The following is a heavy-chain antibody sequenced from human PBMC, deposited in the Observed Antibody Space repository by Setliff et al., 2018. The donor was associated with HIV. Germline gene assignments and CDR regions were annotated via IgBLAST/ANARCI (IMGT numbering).Heavy chain of an antibody. CDR1: GFSITTGYS. V-gene: IGHV4-38-2*01. J-gene: IGHJ1*01. CDR3: AKMGDYYDGSGYNYPFNI. D-gene: IGHD3-22*01. CDR2: ISHTGRA. Sequence: ETLSLTCAVSGFSITTGYSWGWIRQPAGTGLEWIGTISHTGRANYSPSLESRATISLDTSTNHFSLRLASVTAADTAVYFCAKMGDYYDGSGYNYPFNIWGQGTLVTVSS.